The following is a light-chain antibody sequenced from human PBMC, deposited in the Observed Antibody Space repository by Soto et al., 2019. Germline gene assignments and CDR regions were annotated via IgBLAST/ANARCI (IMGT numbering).Light chain of an antibody. V-gene: IGLV1-47*01. Sequence: QSVLTQPPSASGTPGQRVTISCSGSSSNIGSNYVYWYQQLPGTAPKLLIYRNNQRPSGVPDRFSGSKSGTSASLAISGLRSEDEADYYCAAWDDSWGVVFGGGTKVTVL. CDR2: RNN. J-gene: IGLJ2*01. CDR1: SSNIGSNY. CDR3: AAWDDSWGVV.